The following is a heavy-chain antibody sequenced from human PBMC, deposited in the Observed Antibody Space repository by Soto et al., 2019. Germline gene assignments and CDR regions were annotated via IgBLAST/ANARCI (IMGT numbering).Heavy chain of an antibody. Sequence: GGSLRLSCVASGFTFSTYGIHWVRQAPGKGLEWVGVISSDGETKYYADSVKGRFTISRDNSKNTMYLQMASLRPEDTAVYYCAKEVEVAGDLDYWGHGTLVTVSS. V-gene: IGHV3-30*18. J-gene: IGHJ4*01. CDR1: GFTFSTYG. CDR2: ISSDGETK. D-gene: IGHD6-19*01. CDR3: AKEVEVAGDLDY.